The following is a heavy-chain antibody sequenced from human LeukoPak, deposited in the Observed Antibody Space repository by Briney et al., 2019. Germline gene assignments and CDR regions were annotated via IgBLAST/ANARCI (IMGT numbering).Heavy chain of an antibody. CDR3: ARGPLGRLLEWLFLDY. V-gene: IGHV4-61*08. J-gene: IGHJ4*02. CDR1: GGSISSGGYH. Sequence: SETLSLTCTVSGGSISSGGYHWSWIRQHPGKGLEWIGNIYYSGSTNYNPSLKSRVTISVDTSKNQFSLKLSSVTAADTAVYYCARGPLGRLLEWLFLDYWGQGTLVTVSS. D-gene: IGHD3-3*01. CDR2: IYYSGST.